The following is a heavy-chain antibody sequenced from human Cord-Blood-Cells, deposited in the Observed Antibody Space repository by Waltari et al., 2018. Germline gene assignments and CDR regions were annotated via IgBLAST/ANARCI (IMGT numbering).Heavy chain of an antibody. CDR3: ARAVESYCSSTSCYTYYFDY. J-gene: IGHJ4*02. V-gene: IGHV4-30-2*01. CDR2: LDHVGST. Sequence: QLQLQESGSGLVKPSQTLSLTCAVSGGSISSGGYSWSWIRQPPGKGREWMGYLDHVGSTCYTPTHKSRVTISVDLSKNQFSLKLSSVTAADTAVYYCARAVESYCSSTSCYTYYFDYWGQGTLVTVSS. CDR1: GGSISSGGYS. D-gene: IGHD2-2*02.